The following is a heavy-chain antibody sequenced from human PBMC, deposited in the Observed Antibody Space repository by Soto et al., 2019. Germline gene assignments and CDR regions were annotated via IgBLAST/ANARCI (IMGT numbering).Heavy chain of an antibody. J-gene: IGHJ4*02. D-gene: IGHD3-3*01. CDR1: GYNFAGYC. V-gene: IGHV5-51*01. CDR3: ARGGVSTRTFDY. Sequence: EECLKSSCEVSGYNFAGYCIAWVRQMPGKGLELVGMIYPSDSDNRYRPSFQGQVTISADKSISSAYLQWSSLRSSDTAMYYCARGGVSTRTFDYWGQGTTVTVSS. CDR2: IYPSDSDN.